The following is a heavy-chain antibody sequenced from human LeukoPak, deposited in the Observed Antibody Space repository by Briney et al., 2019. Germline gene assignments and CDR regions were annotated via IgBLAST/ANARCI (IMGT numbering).Heavy chain of an antibody. CDR1: GGSFSGYY. CDR2: INHSGST. D-gene: IGHD2-21*02. CDR3: ARGLPKHIVVVTATRYYYYGMDV. J-gene: IGHJ6*02. Sequence: PSETLSLTCAVYGGSFSGYYWSWIRQPPGKGLEWIGEINHSGSTNYNPSLKSRVTISVDTSKNQFSLKLSSVTAADTAVYYCARGLPKHIVVVTATRYYYYGMDVWGQGTTVTVSS. V-gene: IGHV4-34*01.